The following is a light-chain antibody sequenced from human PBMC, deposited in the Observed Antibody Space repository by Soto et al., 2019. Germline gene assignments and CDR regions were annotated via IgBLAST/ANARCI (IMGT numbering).Light chain of an antibody. CDR1: QSVSSD. Sequence: EIVMTQSPATLSVSQGERATLSCRASQSVSSDLAWYHQKPGQAPRLLIYGASTRATGIPARFSGSGSGTEFTLTINSLQSEDFAVYYCQQYNNWPRTFGQGTKVDSK. V-gene: IGKV3-15*01. CDR3: QQYNNWPRT. J-gene: IGKJ1*01. CDR2: GAS.